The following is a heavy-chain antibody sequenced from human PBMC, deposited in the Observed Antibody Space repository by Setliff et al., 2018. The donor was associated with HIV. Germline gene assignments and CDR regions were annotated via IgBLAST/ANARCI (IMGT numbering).Heavy chain of an antibody. CDR2: IKPDGSSI. CDR3: ARDSGMAVVGTWRRLDP. V-gene: IGHV3-74*01. CDR1: GFSISSYW. Sequence: GGSLRLSCAASGFSISSYWMHWVRQTPGKGLVWVSRIKPDGSSITYADSVKGRFTISRDNAKNTVYLQMNSLRADDTAVYYCARDSGMAVVGTWRRLDPWGQGTLVTVSS. J-gene: IGHJ5*02. D-gene: IGHD6-19*01.